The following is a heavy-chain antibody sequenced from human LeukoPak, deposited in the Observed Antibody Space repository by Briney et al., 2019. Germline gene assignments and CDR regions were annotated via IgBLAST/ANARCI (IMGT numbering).Heavy chain of an antibody. CDR3: ARDFHRARVDCFDP. CDR2: ISGYDGKT. J-gene: IGHJ5*02. CDR1: GYTFTSYG. V-gene: IGHV1-18*01. Sequence: ASVNVSCKASGYTFTSYGISWVRQAPGQGLEWMGWISGYDGKTNYAQKFQGRVTMTTDTSTNTAYMELRTLRSDDTAVYYCARDFHRARVDCFDPWGQGTLVTVSS. D-gene: IGHD2-15*01.